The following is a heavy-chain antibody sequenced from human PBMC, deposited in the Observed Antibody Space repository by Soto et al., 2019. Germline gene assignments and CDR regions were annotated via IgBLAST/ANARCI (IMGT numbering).Heavy chain of an antibody. J-gene: IGHJ4*02. D-gene: IGHD2-15*01. CDR2: IWYDGSNK. CDR1: GFTFSSYG. CDR3: ASDLGSRYYFDY. V-gene: IGHV3-33*01. Sequence: ESGGGVVQPGRSLRLSCAASGFTFSSYGMHWVRQAPGKGLEWVAVIWYDGSNKYYADSVKGRFTISRDNSKNTLYLQMNSLRAEDTAVYYCASDLGSRYYFDYWGQGTLVTVSS.